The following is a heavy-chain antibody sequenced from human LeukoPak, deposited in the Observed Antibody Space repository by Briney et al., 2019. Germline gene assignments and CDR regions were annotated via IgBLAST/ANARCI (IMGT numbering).Heavy chain of an antibody. Sequence: GESLKISCKNSGYTFTNNWTGWVRQMPGKGLEWMGIIYPGDSDTRYSPSFQGQVTISADKSISTAYLQWSSLKASDTAMYYCARVVVVPAHYYMDVWGKGTTVTISS. V-gene: IGHV5-51*01. CDR3: ARVVVVPAHYYMDV. D-gene: IGHD2-2*01. CDR2: IYPGDSDT. CDR1: GYTFTNNW. J-gene: IGHJ6*03.